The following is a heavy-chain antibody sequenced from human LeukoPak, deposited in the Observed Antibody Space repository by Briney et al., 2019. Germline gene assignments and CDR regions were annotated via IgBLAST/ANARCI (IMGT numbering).Heavy chain of an antibody. CDR2: IYPGDSDT. V-gene: IGHV5-51*01. D-gene: IGHD3-9*01. CDR3: ARRNPISGDSFDS. Sequence: GESLKISCKGSGYTFSSSWIGWVRQMPGKGLEWMGIIYPGDSDTRYSPSFQGQVTISADKSINTAYLQWSSLKASDTAMYYCARRNPISGDSFDSWGQGTLVTVSS. CDR1: GYTFSSSW. J-gene: IGHJ4*02.